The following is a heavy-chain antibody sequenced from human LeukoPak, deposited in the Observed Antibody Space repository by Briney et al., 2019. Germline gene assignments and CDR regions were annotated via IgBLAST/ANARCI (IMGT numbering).Heavy chain of an antibody. Sequence: GGSLGLSCAASGFTFSSCGMHWVRQAPGKGLEWVAVIWYDGSNKYYADSVKGRFTISRDNSKSTLYLQMNSLRAEDTAVYYCAKSIVPTALYYFDYWGQGTLVTVSS. D-gene: IGHD2-2*01. J-gene: IGHJ4*02. CDR2: IWYDGSNK. CDR1: GFTFSSCG. V-gene: IGHV3-30*02. CDR3: AKSIVPTALYYFDY.